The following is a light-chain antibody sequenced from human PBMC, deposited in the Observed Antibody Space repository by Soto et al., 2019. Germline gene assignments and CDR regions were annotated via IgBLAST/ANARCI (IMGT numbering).Light chain of an antibody. CDR3: SSYTSTTLV. Sequence: QPVLTQPASVSGSPGQSITISCTGTSSDVGGSNHVSWYQQHPGKAPKLMIYGVSNRPSGISNRVSGSKSGNTASLTISGLQAEDEADYYCSSYTSTTLVFGGGTKVTVL. CDR2: GVS. V-gene: IGLV2-14*01. J-gene: IGLJ2*01. CDR1: SSDVGGSNH.